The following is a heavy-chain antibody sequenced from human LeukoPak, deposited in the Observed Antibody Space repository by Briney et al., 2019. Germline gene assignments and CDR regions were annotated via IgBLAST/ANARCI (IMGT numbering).Heavy chain of an antibody. V-gene: IGHV3-74*01. CDR3: VIDLGDYNDF. CDR1: GITFSSYW. CDR2: INTQGTYT. D-gene: IGHD2-15*01. J-gene: IGHJ4*02. Sequence: PGGSLRLSCAVSGITFSSYWMHWVRQDPGRGLLWVSRINTQGTYTNYADSVKGRFTISRDNAKNTLYLQMSGLRADDTAVYYCVIDLGDYNDFWGQGTLVSVSS.